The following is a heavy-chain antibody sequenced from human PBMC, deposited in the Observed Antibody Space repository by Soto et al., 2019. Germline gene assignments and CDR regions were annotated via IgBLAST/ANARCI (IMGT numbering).Heavy chain of an antibody. J-gene: IGHJ4*02. CDR3: ARDVGGYDSGPDY. Sequence: QVQLVESGGGVVQPGRSLRLSCAASGFTFSSYGMHWVRQAPGKGLEWVAVIWYDGSNKYYADSVKGRFTISRDNSKNTLYLQMNSLRAEDTAVYYCARDVGGYDSGPDYWGQGPLVTVSS. D-gene: IGHD5-12*01. V-gene: IGHV3-33*01. CDR1: GFTFSSYG. CDR2: IWYDGSNK.